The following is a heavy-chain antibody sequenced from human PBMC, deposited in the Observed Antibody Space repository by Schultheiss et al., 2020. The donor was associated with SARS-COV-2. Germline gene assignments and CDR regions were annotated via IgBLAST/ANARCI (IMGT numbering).Heavy chain of an antibody. CDR2: ISAYNGNT. J-gene: IGHJ6*02. CDR3: ARDRVGAASRYYYYGMDV. Sequence: ASVKVSCKASGYTFTGYYMHWVRQAPGQGLEWMGWISAYNGNTNYAQKLQSRVTMTTDTSTSTAYMELRSLRSDDTAVYYCARDRVGAASRYYYYGMDVWGQGTTVTVSS. V-gene: IGHV1-18*04. D-gene: IGHD1-26*01. CDR1: GYTFTGYY.